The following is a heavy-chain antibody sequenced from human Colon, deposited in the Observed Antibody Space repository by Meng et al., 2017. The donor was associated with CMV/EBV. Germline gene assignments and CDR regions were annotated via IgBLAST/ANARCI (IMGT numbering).Heavy chain of an antibody. V-gene: IGHV3-11*01. CDR3: ARGGGWFQEFY. CDR2: ISNSGATI. CDR1: GFTFSDYY. J-gene: IGHJ4*02. Sequence: LSCTASGFTFSDYYMSWIRQTPGKGLEWISYISNSGATIYYADSMKGRFTISRDNGKNSLYLQMNSLRADDTGVYYCARGGGWFQEFYWGQGTLVTVSS. D-gene: IGHD3-10*01.